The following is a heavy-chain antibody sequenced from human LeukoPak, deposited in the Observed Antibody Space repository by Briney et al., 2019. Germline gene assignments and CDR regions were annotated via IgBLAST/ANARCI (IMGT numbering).Heavy chain of an antibody. V-gene: IGHV5-51*01. CDR2: IYPGDSDT. CDR3: ARHSSWSSGTTPFDY. CDR1: GYSFSIYW. Sequence: GESLKISCKASGYSFSIYWIGWVRQMPGKGLEWMGIIYPGDSDTRYSPSFQGQVTISADKSVNTAYLQWSSLKASDTAMYYCARHSSWSSGTTPFDYWGQGTLVTVSS. D-gene: IGHD3-10*01. J-gene: IGHJ4*02.